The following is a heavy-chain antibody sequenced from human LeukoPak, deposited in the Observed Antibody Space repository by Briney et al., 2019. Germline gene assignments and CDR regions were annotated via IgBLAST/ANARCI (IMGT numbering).Heavy chain of an antibody. J-gene: IGHJ4*02. V-gene: IGHV4-39*01. CDR3: ARHGGTRVTLVEVYYFDY. CDR2: IYYTGFT. D-gene: IGHD4-11*01. CDR1: GGSITSSSYY. Sequence: SETLSLTCSVSGGSITSSSYYWGCIRHPPEKWLECIGSIYYTGFTNYSPSLKSRVTMSVDTFKKQFSLKLSSVTAADTAVYYCARHGGTRVTLVEVYYFDYWGQGTLVTVSS.